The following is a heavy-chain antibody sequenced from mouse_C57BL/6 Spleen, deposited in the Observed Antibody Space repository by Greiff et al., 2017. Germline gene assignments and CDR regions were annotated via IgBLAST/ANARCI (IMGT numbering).Heavy chain of an antibody. Sequence: EVMLVESGGGLVKPGGSLKLSCAASGFTFSSYAMSWVRQTPEKRLEWVATISDGGSYTYYPDNVKGRFTISRDNAKNNLYLQMSHLKSEDTAMYYCARDKYGSPTGAMDYWGQGTSVTVSS. CDR3: ARDKYGSPTGAMDY. CDR2: ISDGGSYT. CDR1: GFTFSSYA. V-gene: IGHV5-4*01. J-gene: IGHJ4*01. D-gene: IGHD1-1*01.